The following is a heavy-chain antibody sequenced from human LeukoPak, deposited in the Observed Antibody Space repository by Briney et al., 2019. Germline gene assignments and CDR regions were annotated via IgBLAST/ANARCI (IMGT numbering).Heavy chain of an antibody. CDR1: GYTLTELS. CDR3: ASPLAYCGGDCYAEYFQH. Sequence: ASVKVSCKVSGYTLTELSMHWVRQAPGKGLEWMGGFDPEDGETIYAQKFQGRVTITTDESTSTAYMELSSLRSEDTAVYYCASPLAYCGGDCYAEYFQHWGQGTLVTVSS. V-gene: IGHV1-24*01. CDR2: FDPEDGET. D-gene: IGHD2-21*02. J-gene: IGHJ1*01.